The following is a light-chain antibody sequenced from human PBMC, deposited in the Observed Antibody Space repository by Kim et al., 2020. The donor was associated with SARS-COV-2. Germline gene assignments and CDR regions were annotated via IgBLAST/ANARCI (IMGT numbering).Light chain of an antibody. J-gene: IGKJ1*01. CDR2: GAS. V-gene: IGKV3-20*01. CDR3: QQYGSSPWT. Sequence: DIVLTQSPGTLSLSPGGRATLSCRASQSVSNNYLAWYQKKPGQAPSLLIYGASSRATGIPDRFSGSGSGTDFTLTITRLEPEDFAVYYCQQYGSSPWTFGQETKVDIK. CDR1: QSVSNNY.